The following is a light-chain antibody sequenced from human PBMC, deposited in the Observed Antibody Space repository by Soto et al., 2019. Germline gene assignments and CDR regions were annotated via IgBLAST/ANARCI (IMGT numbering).Light chain of an antibody. Sequence: EIVLTQSPGTLSLSPGERASLSCRASQSVSRNYVAWYHYKPGQAPQLLIHDASTRATGIPDRFSGSGSGAVFTLTISRLVPEDVAVYFCQQYGRSPLTFGGGSKVEVK. CDR3: QQYGRSPLT. J-gene: IGKJ4*01. V-gene: IGKV3-20*01. CDR1: QSVSRNY. CDR2: DAS.